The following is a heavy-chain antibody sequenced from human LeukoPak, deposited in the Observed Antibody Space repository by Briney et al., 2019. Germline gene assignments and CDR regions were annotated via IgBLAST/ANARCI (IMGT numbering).Heavy chain of an antibody. D-gene: IGHD6-6*01. V-gene: IGHV1-2*06. CDR1: GYTFTGYY. Sequence: ASVKVSCKASGYTFTGYYMHWVRQAPGQGLEWMGRINPNSGGTNYAQKFQGRVTMTRDTSISTAYMELSRLRSDDTAVYYCARDGRRGYSSSSGDYWGQGILVTVSS. J-gene: IGHJ4*02. CDR2: INPNSGGT. CDR3: ARDGRRGYSSSSGDY.